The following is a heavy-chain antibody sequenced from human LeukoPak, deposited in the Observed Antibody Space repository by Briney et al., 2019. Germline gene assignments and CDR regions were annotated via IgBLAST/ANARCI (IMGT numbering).Heavy chain of an antibody. CDR2: ISGSGGST. CDR1: GFTFSSYA. Sequence: GSLLLSCAASGFTFSSYAMSWVRQAPGKGGEWVSAISGSGGSTYYADSVKGRFTISRDNSKNTLYLQMNSLRAEDTAVYYCAKAYYDICYFDYWGQGTLVTVSS. CDR3: AKAYYDICYFDY. V-gene: IGHV3-23*01. J-gene: IGHJ4*02. D-gene: IGHD3-9*01.